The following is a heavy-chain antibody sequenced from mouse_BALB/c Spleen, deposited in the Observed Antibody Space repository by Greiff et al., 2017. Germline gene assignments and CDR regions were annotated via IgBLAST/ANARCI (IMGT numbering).Heavy chain of an antibody. CDR3: ARGAGYWYFDV. CDR1: GYTFTSYW. CDR2: IYPGDGDT. Sequence: QVQLKQSGAELARPGASVKLSCKASGYTFTSYWMQWVKQRPGQGLEWIGAIYPGDGDTRYTQKFKGKATLTADKSSSTAYMQLSSLASEDSAVYYCARGAGYWYFDVWGAGTTVTVSS. V-gene: IGHV1-87*01. J-gene: IGHJ1*01.